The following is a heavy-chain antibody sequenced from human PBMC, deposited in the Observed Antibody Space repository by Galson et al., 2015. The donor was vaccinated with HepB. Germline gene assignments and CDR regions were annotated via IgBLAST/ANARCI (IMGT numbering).Heavy chain of an antibody. Sequence: SVKVSCKASGYTFTSYAMHWVRQAPGQRLEWMGWINAGNGNTKYSQKFQGRVTITRDTSASTAYMELSSLRSEDTAVYYCARDLVYYDSSGYYSGNFDYWGQGTLVTVSS. J-gene: IGHJ4*02. CDR3: ARDLVYYDSSGYYSGNFDY. V-gene: IGHV1-3*01. CDR2: INAGNGNT. D-gene: IGHD3-22*01. CDR1: GYTFTSYA.